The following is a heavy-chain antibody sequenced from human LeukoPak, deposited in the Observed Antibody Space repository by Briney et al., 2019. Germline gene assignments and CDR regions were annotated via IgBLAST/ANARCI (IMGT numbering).Heavy chain of an antibody. CDR2: IYYSGST. V-gene: IGHV4-59*01. D-gene: IGHD4-11*01. J-gene: IGHJ3*01. CDR1: GGSISSYY. CDR3: AREQYLAYDVFGF. Sequence: SETLSLTCTVSGGSISSYYWSWIRQPPGKGLEWIGYIYYSGSTNYNPSLKSRVTISVDTSKNQFSLKLSSVTAADTAVYYCAREQYLAYDVFGFWGQGTMVTVSS.